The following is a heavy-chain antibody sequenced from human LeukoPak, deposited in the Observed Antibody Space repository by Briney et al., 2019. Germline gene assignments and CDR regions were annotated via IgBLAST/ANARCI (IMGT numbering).Heavy chain of an antibody. J-gene: IGHJ4*02. CDR2: INHSGST. V-gene: IGHV4-34*01. Sequence: PSETLSLTCAVYGGSFSGYYWSWIRQPPGKGLEWIGEINHSGSTNYNPSLKSRVTISLDTSKNQFSLKLSSVTAADTAVYYCARGRYSSSWYYFDYWGQGTLVTVSS. CDR3: ARGRYSSSWYYFDY. CDR1: GGSFSGYY. D-gene: IGHD6-13*01.